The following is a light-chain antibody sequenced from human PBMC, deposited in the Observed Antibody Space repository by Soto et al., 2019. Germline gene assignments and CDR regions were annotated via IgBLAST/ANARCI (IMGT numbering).Light chain of an antibody. CDR2: GAS. J-gene: IGKJ2*01. CDR3: QHYNSWPYT. Sequence: EILMTQSPPTLSVSPGERAPLSCRASQSVRNNLAGYQQNPGQPPRLLIYGASTRATGFPTRFSGSGSGTEFTLTISSLQSEDFAVYYCQHYNSWPYTFGQGTKLEIK. V-gene: IGKV3-15*01. CDR1: QSVRNN.